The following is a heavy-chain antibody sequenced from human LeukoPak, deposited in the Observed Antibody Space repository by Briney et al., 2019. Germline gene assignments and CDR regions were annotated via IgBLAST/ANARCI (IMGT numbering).Heavy chain of an antibody. Sequence: SVKVSCKASGGTFSSYAISWVRQAPGQGLEWMGRIIPILGIANYAQKFQGRVTITADKSTSTAYMELSSLRSEDTAVYYCARERGDSSSLFDYWGQGTLVTVSS. CDR2: IIPILGIA. J-gene: IGHJ4*02. V-gene: IGHV1-69*04. D-gene: IGHD6-13*01. CDR3: ARERGDSSSLFDY. CDR1: GGTFSSYA.